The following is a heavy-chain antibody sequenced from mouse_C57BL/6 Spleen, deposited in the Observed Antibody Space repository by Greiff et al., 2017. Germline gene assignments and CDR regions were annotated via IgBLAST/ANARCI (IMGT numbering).Heavy chain of an antibody. CDR1: GYTFTSYW. J-gene: IGHJ4*01. D-gene: IGHD1-1*01. CDR2: IHPNSGST. Sequence: QVQLQQPGAELVKPGASVKLSCKASGYTFTSYWMHWVKQRPGQGLEWIGMIHPNSGSTNYNEKFKSKATLTVDTSSSTAYMQLSSLTAEESAVDYCARRGSYYGGALAYWGQGTSVTVSS. CDR3: ARRGSYYGGALAY. V-gene: IGHV1-64*01.